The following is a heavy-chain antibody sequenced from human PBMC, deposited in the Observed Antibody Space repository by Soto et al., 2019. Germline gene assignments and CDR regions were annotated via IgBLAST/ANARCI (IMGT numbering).Heavy chain of an antibody. CDR3: AREIVTAGGNNYFDP. V-gene: IGHV4-4*02. J-gene: IGHJ5*02. CDR2: VYHTGDT. Sequence: KPSETLSLTCGVSGGTVASSHWWSWARQSPGRGLEWIGNVYHTGDTNFNPSLQSRVTFSVDKSNNQFSLRLTSVTAADTAVYFCAREIVTAGGNNYFDPWGPGTLVTVSS. CDR1: GGTVASSHW. D-gene: IGHD2-21*02.